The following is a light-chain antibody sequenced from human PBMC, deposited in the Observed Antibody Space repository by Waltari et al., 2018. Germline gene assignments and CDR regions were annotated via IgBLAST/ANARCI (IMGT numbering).Light chain of an antibody. CDR1: GPHIGRNH. Sequence: QSVLTQPPSASGTPRQRVTITCSGSGPHIGRNHVHWYQQLPGTAPKPLIRTNDQRPSGVPERFSGSKSGASASLAISGLRSEDEADYWCAAWDDSLGGWVFGGGTKVTVL. CDR3: AAWDDSLGGWV. V-gene: IGLV1-47*01. J-gene: IGLJ3*02. CDR2: TND.